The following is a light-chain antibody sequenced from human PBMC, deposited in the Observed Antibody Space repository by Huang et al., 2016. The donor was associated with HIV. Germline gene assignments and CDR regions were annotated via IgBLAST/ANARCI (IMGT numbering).Light chain of an antibody. J-gene: IGKJ2*01. Sequence: EIVMTQSPATLSGSPGERATLSCRASQSVSSNVAWYQQKPGQVPRLLIYGASTRATGIPDRFSGSGSETEFTLSISSLQSEDFAFYYCQQYNNWPPDPTFGQGTKLEIK. CDR2: GAS. CDR3: QQYNNWPPDPT. V-gene: IGKV3-15*01. CDR1: QSVSSN.